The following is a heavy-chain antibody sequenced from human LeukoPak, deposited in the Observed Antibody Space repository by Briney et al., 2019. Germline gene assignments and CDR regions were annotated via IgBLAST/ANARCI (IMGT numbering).Heavy chain of an antibody. D-gene: IGHD1-7*01. J-gene: IGHJ3*01. Sequence: GGSLRLSCAASGFTFSGHWMHWVRQAPGKGLVWVSRINTDESSTNYADSVKGRFTISRDNTKNTLYLQMNSLRAEDTAVYYCARVRITGTTGGAFDFWGQGTMVTVSS. CDR2: INTDESST. V-gene: IGHV3-74*01. CDR3: ARVRITGTTGGAFDF. CDR1: GFTFSGHW.